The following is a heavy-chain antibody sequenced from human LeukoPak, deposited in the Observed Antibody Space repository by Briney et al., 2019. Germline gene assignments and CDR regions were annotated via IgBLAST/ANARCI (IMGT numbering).Heavy chain of an antibody. CDR1: SYSISSGYY. Sequence: SETLSLTCAVSSYSISSGYYWGWIRQPPGKGLEWIGSLYHSGSTYYNPSLKSRATISVDTSKNQFSLKVSSVTAADTAVYYCARENWWFGELLSPYYFDYWGQGTLVTVSS. J-gene: IGHJ4*02. CDR2: LYHSGST. V-gene: IGHV4-38-2*02. D-gene: IGHD3-10*01. CDR3: ARENWWFGELLSPYYFDY.